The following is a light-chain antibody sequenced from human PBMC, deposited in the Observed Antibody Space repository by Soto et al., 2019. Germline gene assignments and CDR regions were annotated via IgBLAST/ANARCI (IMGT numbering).Light chain of an antibody. Sequence: EIVMTESPATLSVSPGERSTLSFSSSQSVGSNLAWYQQKPGQAPRLLIYDASTRATGIPARFIGSGSGTEFTLTISNLQSEDFAVYYCQQYNDWPPLTFGGGTKVDIK. CDR1: QSVGSN. CDR3: QQYNDWPPLT. J-gene: IGKJ4*01. CDR2: DAS. V-gene: IGKV3-15*01.